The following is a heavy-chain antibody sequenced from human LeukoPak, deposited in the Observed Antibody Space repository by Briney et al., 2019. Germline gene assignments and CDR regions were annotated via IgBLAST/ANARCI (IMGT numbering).Heavy chain of an antibody. J-gene: IGHJ4*02. V-gene: IGHV3-21*01. CDR1: GFTFSSYS. CDR2: ISSSSSYI. Sequence: GGSLRLSCAPSGFTFSSYSMNWVRQAPGKGLEWVSSISSSSSYIFYADSVKGRFTISRDNAKNSLYLQMNSLRAEDTAVYYCARDMGGGYSYGYNDYWGQGTLVTVSS. D-gene: IGHD5-18*01. CDR3: ARDMGGGYSYGYNDY.